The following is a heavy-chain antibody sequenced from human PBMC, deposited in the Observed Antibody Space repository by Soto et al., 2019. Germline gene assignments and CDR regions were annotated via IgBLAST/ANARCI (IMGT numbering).Heavy chain of an antibody. V-gene: IGHV3-13*01. D-gene: IGHD2-15*01. CDR1: GFTFSSYD. Sequence: GGSLRLSCAASGFTFSSYDMHWVRQATGKGLEWVSAIGTAGDTYYPGSVKGRFTISRENAKNSLYLQMNSLRAGDTAVYYCARAAPLGYCSGGSCYRGLYFDYWGQGTLVTVSS. CDR2: IGTAGDT. J-gene: IGHJ4*02. CDR3: ARAAPLGYCSGGSCYRGLYFDY.